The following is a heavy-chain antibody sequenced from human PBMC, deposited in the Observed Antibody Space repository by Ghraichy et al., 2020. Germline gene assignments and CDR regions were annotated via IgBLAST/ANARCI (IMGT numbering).Heavy chain of an antibody. D-gene: IGHD2-15*01. CDR2: INHSGST. V-gene: IGHV4-34*01. CDR1: GGSFSGYY. CDR3: ARGTYCSGGSCYSRKFDP. Sequence: SETLSLTCAVYGGSFSGYYWSWIRQPPGKGLEWIGEINHSGSTNYNPSLKSRVTMSVDTSKNQFSLNLTSVTAADTTVYYCARGTYCSGGSCYSRKFDPWGQGTLVTVSS. J-gene: IGHJ5*02.